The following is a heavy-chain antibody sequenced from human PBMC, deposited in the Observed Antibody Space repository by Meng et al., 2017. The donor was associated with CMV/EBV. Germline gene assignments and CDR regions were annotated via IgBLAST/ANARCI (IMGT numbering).Heavy chain of an antibody. CDR1: GYTFTSYY. J-gene: IGHJ5*02. Sequence: QGELVQAGAEVKKPGASVKVSCKASGYTFTSYYRHWVRQAPGQGLEWMGIINPSGGSTSYAQKFQGRVTMTRDTSTSTVYMELSSLRSEDTAVYYCAREEGIAARSDWFDPWGQGTLVTVSS. CDR3: AREEGIAARSDWFDP. CDR2: INPSGGST. D-gene: IGHD6-6*01. V-gene: IGHV1-46*01.